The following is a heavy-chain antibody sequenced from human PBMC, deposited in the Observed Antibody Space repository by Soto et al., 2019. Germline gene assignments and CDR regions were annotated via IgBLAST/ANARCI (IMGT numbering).Heavy chain of an antibody. V-gene: IGHV4-59*01. CDR2: IYYSGST. J-gene: IGHJ4*02. Sequence: SDTLSLTFTVSGCAISSYYWSWIRLPPGKGLEWIGYIYYSGSTNYNPSLKSRVTISVDTSKNQFSLKLSSVTAADTAVYYCARSSAGGRIVVVQAARFDYWGQGTLVSVSS. D-gene: IGHD2-2*01. CDR1: GCAISSYY. CDR3: ARSSAGGRIVVVQAARFDY.